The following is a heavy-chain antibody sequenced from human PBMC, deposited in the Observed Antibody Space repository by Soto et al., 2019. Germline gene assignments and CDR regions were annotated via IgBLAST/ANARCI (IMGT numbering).Heavy chain of an antibody. CDR1: GFNFGSYG. J-gene: IGHJ4*02. V-gene: IGHV3-30*18. D-gene: IGHD4-17*01. CDR2: ISYDGSNK. CDR3: AKDKSTVTTSPSFDY. Sequence: GGSQRLSSAASGFNFGSYGMHWVRQAPGKGLEWVAVISYDGSNKYYADSVKGRFTISRDNSKNTLYLQMNSLRAEDTAVYYCAKDKSTVTTSPSFDYWGQGTLVTVSS.